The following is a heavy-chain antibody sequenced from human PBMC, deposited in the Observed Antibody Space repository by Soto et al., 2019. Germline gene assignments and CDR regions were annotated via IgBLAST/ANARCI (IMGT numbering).Heavy chain of an antibody. CDR1: GGSFSGYY. D-gene: IGHD3-16*01. Sequence: SETLSLTCAVYGGSFSGYYWSWIRQRPGKGLEWIGEINHSGSTNYNPSLKSRVTISVDTSKNQYALKLSSLTAADTAVYYCARGHSGELYLHPFDYWGQGTLVTVSS. CDR2: INHSGST. J-gene: IGHJ4*02. V-gene: IGHV4-34*01. CDR3: ARGHSGELYLHPFDY.